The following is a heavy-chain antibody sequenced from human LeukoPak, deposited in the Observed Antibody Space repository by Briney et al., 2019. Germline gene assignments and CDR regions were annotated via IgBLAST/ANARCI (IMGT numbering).Heavy chain of an antibody. CDR3: PRAGPPAFDP. Sequence: GGSLRLSCVVSGFTVSSNYMSWFRQAPGKGLEWVSVIYSGGSTYYADSVKGRFTISRDNSKNTLYLQMNSLRAEDTAVYYCPRAGPPAFDPWGQGTLVTVSS. CDR1: GFTVSSNY. J-gene: IGHJ5*02. CDR2: IYSGGST. V-gene: IGHV3-66*01.